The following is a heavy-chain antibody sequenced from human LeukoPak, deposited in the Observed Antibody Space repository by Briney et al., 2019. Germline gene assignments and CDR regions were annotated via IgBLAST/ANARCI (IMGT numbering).Heavy chain of an antibody. Sequence: PSETLSLTCTVSGGSISSRSYYWGWIRQPPGKGLEWIGSIYYSGSTYYNPSLQSRVTISVGTSKNQFSLKLNSVTAADTAVYYCASFYCSGGSCYQYFSYYYMDVWGKGTTVTISS. J-gene: IGHJ6*03. CDR2: IYYSGST. CDR1: GGSISSRSYY. CDR3: ASFYCSGGSCYQYFSYYYMDV. V-gene: IGHV4-39*01. D-gene: IGHD2-15*01.